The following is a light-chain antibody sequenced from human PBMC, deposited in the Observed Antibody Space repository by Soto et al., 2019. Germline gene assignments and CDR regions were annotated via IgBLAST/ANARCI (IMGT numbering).Light chain of an antibody. CDR3: QQVNSYPPT. J-gene: IGKJ5*01. CDR2: AAS. V-gene: IGKV1-9*01. Sequence: IQFTQSPSSPSASLGDRVTITCRASQGISSYLTWYQQKPGKAPNLLIYAASTLHNGVPSRFSGSGSETDFTLTISSLQPEDFATYYCQQVNSYPPTFGQGTRLEI. CDR1: QGISSY.